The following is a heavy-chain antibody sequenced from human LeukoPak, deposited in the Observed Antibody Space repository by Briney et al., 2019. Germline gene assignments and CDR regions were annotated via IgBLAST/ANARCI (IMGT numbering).Heavy chain of an antibody. J-gene: IGHJ4*02. CDR2: IYYSGST. CDR1: GGSISSGDYY. V-gene: IGHV4-30-4*08. Sequence: PSQTLSLTCTVSGGSISSGDYYWSWIRQPPRKGLEWIGYIYYSGSTYYNPSLKSRVTISVDTSKNQFSLKLSSVTAADTAVYYCARVPKDFWSGFDYWGQGTLVTVSS. CDR3: ARVPKDFWSGFDY. D-gene: IGHD3-3*01.